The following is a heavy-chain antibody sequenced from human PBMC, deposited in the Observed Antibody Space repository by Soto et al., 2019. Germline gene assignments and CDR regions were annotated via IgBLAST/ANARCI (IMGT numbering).Heavy chain of an antibody. J-gene: IGHJ5*02. V-gene: IGHV1-8*01. CDR3: ARVKSYDIFTGYPTWFDP. Sequence: ASLKVSCKASGYTFTSYDINWVRQATGQGLEWMGWMNPNSGNTGYAQNFQGRVTMNRNTSISTAYMELSSLRSEDTAVYYCARVKSYDIFTGYPTWFDPWAQRTLVTVSS. D-gene: IGHD3-9*01. CDR1: GYTFTSYD. CDR2: MNPNSGNT.